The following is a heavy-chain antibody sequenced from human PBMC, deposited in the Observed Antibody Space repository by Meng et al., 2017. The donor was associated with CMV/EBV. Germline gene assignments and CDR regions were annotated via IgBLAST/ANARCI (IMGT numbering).Heavy chain of an antibody. D-gene: IGHD4-11*01. Sequence: SVKVSCKASGGTFSSYAISWVRQAPGQGLEWMGWIIPILGIANYAQKFQGRVTITADKSTSTAYMELSSLRSEDTAVYYWSRGGTTVTSRRNERTAFYHYYGMDVWGQGTTVTVSS. J-gene: IGHJ6*02. CDR2: IIPILGIA. V-gene: IGHV1-69*10. CDR1: GGTFSSYA. CDR3: SRGGTTVTSRRNERTAFYHYYGMDV.